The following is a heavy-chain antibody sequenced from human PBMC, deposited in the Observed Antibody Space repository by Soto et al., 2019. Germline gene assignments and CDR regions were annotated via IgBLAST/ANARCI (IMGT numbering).Heavy chain of an antibody. V-gene: IGHV4-30-4*01. Sequence: SETLSLTCTVSGGSISSGDYYWSWIRQPPGKGLEWIGYIYYSGSTYYNPSLKSRVTISVDTSKNQFSLKLSSVTAADTAVYYCARWGSITIFGVVSENYGMDVWGQGTTVTVS. CDR2: IYYSGST. D-gene: IGHD3-3*01. CDR1: GGSISSGDYY. J-gene: IGHJ6*02. CDR3: ARWGSITIFGVVSENYGMDV.